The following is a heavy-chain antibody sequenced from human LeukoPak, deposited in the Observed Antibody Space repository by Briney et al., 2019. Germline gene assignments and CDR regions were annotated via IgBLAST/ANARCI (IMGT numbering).Heavy chain of an antibody. CDR3: ARPSYCSSTSCNSGYFDY. V-gene: IGHV4-39*01. J-gene: IGHJ4*02. Sequence: SETLSLTCTVSGGSISSSSYYWGWIRQPPGKGLEWIGSIYYSGSTYYNPSLKSRVTISVDTSKNQFSLKLSSVTAADTAVYYCARPSYCSSTSCNSGYFDYWGQGTLVTVSS. CDR1: GGSISSSSYY. D-gene: IGHD2-2*01. CDR2: IYYSGST.